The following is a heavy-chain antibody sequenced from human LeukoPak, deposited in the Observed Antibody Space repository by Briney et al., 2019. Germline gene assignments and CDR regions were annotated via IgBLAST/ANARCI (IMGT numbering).Heavy chain of an antibody. CDR1: GASVSDYS. CDR3: AKTRGVVTTTYYFDY. CDR2: IYYSGST. Sequence: SETLSLTCTVSGASVSDYSWTWIRQPPGKGLEWIGYIYYSGSTNYNPSLKSRVTISVDTSKNQFSLKLSSVTAADTAVYYCAKTRGVVTTTYYFDYWGQGTLVTVSS. J-gene: IGHJ4*02. D-gene: IGHD4-23*01. V-gene: IGHV4-59*02.